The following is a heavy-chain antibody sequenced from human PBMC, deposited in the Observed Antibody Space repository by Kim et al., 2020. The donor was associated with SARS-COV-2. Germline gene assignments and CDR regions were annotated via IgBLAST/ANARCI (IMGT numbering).Heavy chain of an antibody. Sequence: GGSLRLSCAASGFTFSSYSMNWVRQAPGKGLEWVSSISSSSSYIYYADSVKGRFTISRDNAKNSLYLQMNSLRAEDTAVYYCARDGEIAVAGFDYWGQGTLVTVSS. J-gene: IGHJ4*02. CDR3: ARDGEIAVAGFDY. CDR1: GFTFSSYS. V-gene: IGHV3-21*01. D-gene: IGHD6-19*01. CDR2: ISSSSSYI.